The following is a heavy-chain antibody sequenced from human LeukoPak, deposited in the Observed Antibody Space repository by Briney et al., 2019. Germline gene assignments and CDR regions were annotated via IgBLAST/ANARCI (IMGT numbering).Heavy chain of an antibody. CDR1: GGTFSSYA. CDR3: ARDWPHYYDSSGYPAYSNWFDP. J-gene: IGHJ5*02. Sequence: ASVKVSCKASGGTFSSYAISWVRQAPGQGLEWMGGIIPIFGTANYAQKFQGRVTITADESTSTAYMELSSLRSEDTAVYYCARDWPHYYDSSGYPAYSNWFDPWGQGTLVTVSS. CDR2: IIPIFGTA. D-gene: IGHD3-22*01. V-gene: IGHV1-69*13.